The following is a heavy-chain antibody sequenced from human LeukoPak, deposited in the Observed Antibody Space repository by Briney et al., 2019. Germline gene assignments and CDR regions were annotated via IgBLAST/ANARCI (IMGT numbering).Heavy chain of an antibody. Sequence: GGSLRLSCAASGFTFTNYWMIWVRQAPGKGLEWVANINEDGSEKYYVGSVEGRFTISRDNAKNSVFLQMNSLRADDTAMYYCASSSYSSSSSWGQGTLVTVPS. V-gene: IGHV3-7*01. CDR2: INEDGSEK. CDR1: GFTFTNYW. CDR3: ASSSYSSSSS. J-gene: IGHJ5*02. D-gene: IGHD6-6*01.